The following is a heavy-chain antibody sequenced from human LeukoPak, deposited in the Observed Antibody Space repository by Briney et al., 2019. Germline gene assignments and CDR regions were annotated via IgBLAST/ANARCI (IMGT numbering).Heavy chain of an antibody. Sequence: SETLSLTCAVSGGSISSNSYYWGWIRQPPGKGLEWIGSIYYSGSTYYNPSLKSRVTISVDTSKNQFSLKLSSVTAADTAVYYCATLPYDSSGYPSGFDPWGQGTLVTVSS. CDR3: ATLPYDSSGYPSGFDP. J-gene: IGHJ5*02. V-gene: IGHV4-39*07. CDR1: GGSISSNSYY. CDR2: IYYSGST. D-gene: IGHD3-22*01.